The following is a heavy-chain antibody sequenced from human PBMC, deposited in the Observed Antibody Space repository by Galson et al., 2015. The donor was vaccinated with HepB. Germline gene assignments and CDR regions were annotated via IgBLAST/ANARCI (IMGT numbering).Heavy chain of an antibody. CDR1: GFTFSSYS. V-gene: IGHV3-21*01. CDR2: ISSSSSYI. Sequence: SLRLSCAASGFTFSSYSMNWVRQAPGKGLEWVSSISSSSSYIYYADSVKGRFTISRDNAKNSLYLQMNSLRAEDTAVYYCARSPSVVVPAAIPDYDFWSGYYTDWYFDLWGRGTLVTVSS. D-gene: IGHD3-3*01. J-gene: IGHJ2*01. CDR3: ARSPSVVVPAAIPDYDFWSGYYTDWYFDL.